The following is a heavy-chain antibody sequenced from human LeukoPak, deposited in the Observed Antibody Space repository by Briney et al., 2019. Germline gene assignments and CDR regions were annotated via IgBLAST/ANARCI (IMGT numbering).Heavy chain of an antibody. CDR2: ISGSGGST. V-gene: IGHV3-23*01. J-gene: IGHJ4*02. Sequence: GGSLRLSCAASGFTFSSYAMSWVRQAPGKGLEWVSAISGSGGSTYYADSVKGRFTISRDNSKNTLYLQMNSLRAEDTAVYYCANKIPTRIAAAEPPFDYRGQGTLVTVSS. D-gene: IGHD6-13*01. CDR3: ANKIPTRIAAAEPPFDY. CDR1: GFTFSSYA.